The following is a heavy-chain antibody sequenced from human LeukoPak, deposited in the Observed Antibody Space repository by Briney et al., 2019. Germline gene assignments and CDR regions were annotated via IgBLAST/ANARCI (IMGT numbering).Heavy chain of an antibody. Sequence: PGGSLRLSCAASGFTFSSYGMHWVRQAPGKGLEWVAVISYDGSNKYYADSVKGRFTISRDNSKNTLYLQMNSLRAEDTAVYYCARGGIAAALDYWGQGTLVTVSS. V-gene: IGHV3-30*03. J-gene: IGHJ4*02. CDR2: ISYDGSNK. CDR1: GFTFSSYG. CDR3: ARGGIAAALDY. D-gene: IGHD6-13*01.